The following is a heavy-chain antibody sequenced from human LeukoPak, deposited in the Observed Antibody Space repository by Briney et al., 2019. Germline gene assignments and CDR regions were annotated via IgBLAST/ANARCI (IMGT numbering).Heavy chain of an antibody. CDR3: AKGGQQLVPYDY. J-gene: IGHJ4*02. D-gene: IGHD6-13*01. CDR1: GFTFSSYG. V-gene: IGHV3-23*01. Sequence: GGTLRLSCAASGFTFSSYGMSWVRQAPGKGLEWVSAISGSGGSTYYADSVKGRFTISRDNSKNTLYLQMNSLRAEDTAVYYCAKGGQQLVPYDYWGQGTLVTVSS. CDR2: ISGSGGST.